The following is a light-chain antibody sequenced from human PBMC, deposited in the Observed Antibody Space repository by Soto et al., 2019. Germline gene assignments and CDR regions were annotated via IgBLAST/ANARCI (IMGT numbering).Light chain of an antibody. CDR1: QSISSW. J-gene: IGKJ4*01. V-gene: IGKV1-5*01. CDR3: QQYNSYVLT. Sequence: DIQMTQSPSTLSASVGDRVAITCRASQSISSWLAWYQQKPGKAPKLLIYDASSLESGVPSRFSGSGSGTEFTLTISSLQPDDFATYYCQQYNSYVLTFGGGTQVDIK. CDR2: DAS.